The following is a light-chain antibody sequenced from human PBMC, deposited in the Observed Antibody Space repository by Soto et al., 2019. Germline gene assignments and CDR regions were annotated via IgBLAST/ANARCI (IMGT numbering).Light chain of an antibody. J-gene: IGLJ1*01. CDR3: SSFTTSRTYV. CDR1: SSDVGTYNR. V-gene: IGLV2-18*02. CDR2: DVS. Sequence: QSALTQTPSVSGSPGQSVTISCTGTSSDVGTYNRVSWYQQPPGTAPKLMIYDVSNRPSGVPDRFSGSKSGNTASLTISGLQAEDEADYYCSSFTTSRTYVFGTGTKVTVL.